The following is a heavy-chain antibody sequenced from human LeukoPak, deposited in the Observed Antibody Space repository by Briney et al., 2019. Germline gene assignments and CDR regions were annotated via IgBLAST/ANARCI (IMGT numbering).Heavy chain of an antibody. Sequence: SETLSLTCTVSGGSVSSGSYYWSWIRQPPGKGLEWIGYIYYSGSTNYNPSLKSRVTISVDTSKNQFSLKLSSVTAVDTAVYYCARDYCSGGSCYVGYWGQGTLLTVSS. CDR1: GGSVSSGSYY. V-gene: IGHV4-61*01. J-gene: IGHJ4*02. D-gene: IGHD2-15*01. CDR2: IYYSGST. CDR3: ARDYCSGGSCYVGY.